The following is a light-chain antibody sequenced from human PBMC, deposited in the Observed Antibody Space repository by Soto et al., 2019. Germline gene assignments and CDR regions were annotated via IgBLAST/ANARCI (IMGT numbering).Light chain of an antibody. Sequence: SYELTQPLSVSVALGQMARITCGGNNIGSKNVHWYQQKPGQAPVLVIYRDSNRPSGIPERFSGSNSGNTATLTISRAQAGDEADYCCQVWDSSTARVFGGGTKLTVL. V-gene: IGLV3-9*01. CDR2: RDS. CDR3: QVWDSSTARV. J-gene: IGLJ3*02. CDR1: NIGSKN.